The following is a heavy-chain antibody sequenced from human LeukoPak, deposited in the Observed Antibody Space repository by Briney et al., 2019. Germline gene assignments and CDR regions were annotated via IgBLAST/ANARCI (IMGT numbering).Heavy chain of an antibody. V-gene: IGHV3-21*01. CDR3: ARAHCSGRGCYQRYDGFDI. CDR2: ISSNSAYI. Sequence: PGGSLRLSCAASGFTFSSYSMNWVRQAPGKGLEWVSSISSNSAYIYYVDSLRGRFTVSRDNAKSSLFLQMNSLRVEDTAVYYCARAHCSGRGCYQRYDGFDIWGQGTVVTVSS. CDR1: GFTFSSYS. D-gene: IGHD2-15*01. J-gene: IGHJ3*02.